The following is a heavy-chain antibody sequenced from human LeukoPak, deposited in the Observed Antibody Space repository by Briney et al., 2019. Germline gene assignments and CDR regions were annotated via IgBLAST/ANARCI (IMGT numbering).Heavy chain of an antibody. CDR1: GYSISSGYY. CDR2: IYHSGST. D-gene: IGHD3-16*01. Sequence: NPSETLSLTCTVSGYSISSGYYWGWIRQPPGKGLEWIGSIYHSGSTYYNPSLKSRVTISVDTSKNQFSLKLSSVTAADTAVYYCARAYDDAWGQGKMVTVSS. J-gene: IGHJ3*01. V-gene: IGHV4-38-2*02. CDR3: ARAYDDA.